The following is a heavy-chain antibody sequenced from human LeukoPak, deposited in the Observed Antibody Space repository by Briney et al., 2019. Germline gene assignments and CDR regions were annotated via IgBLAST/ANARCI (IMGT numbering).Heavy chain of an antibody. CDR2: ISSNGGST. J-gene: IGHJ4*02. CDR1: GFTFSSYA. V-gene: IGHV3-64D*06. D-gene: IGHD3-9*01. Sequence: PGGSLRLSCSASGFTFSSYAMHWVRQAPGKGLEYVSAISSNGGSTYYADSVRGRFTISRDNSKNTLYLQMSSLRAEDTAVYYCVKDVFGYYDILTGCPPVDYWGQGTLVTVSS. CDR3: VKDVFGYYDILTGCPPVDY.